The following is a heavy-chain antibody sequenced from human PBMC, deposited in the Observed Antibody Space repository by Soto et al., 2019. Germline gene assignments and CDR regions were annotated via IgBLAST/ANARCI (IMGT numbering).Heavy chain of an antibody. V-gene: IGHV3-23*01. Sequence: VQLLESGGGLVQPGGSLRLSCAASGFTFKNYAMSWVRQTPGEGLEWVSAISGSGVSTYYADSVRGRFTFSRDNSKNTLYLQMNSLGADDTAVYYCVKENLRYGDYSPVDYWGHGTLVTVSS. D-gene: IGHD4-17*01. CDR3: VKENLRYGDYSPVDY. J-gene: IGHJ4*01. CDR1: GFTFKNYA. CDR2: ISGSGVST.